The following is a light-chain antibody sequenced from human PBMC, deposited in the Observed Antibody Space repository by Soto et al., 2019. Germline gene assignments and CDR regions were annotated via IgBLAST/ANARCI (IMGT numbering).Light chain of an antibody. Sequence: EIVLTQSPGTLSLSTGERATLSCRASQSVSSSYLAWYQQKPGQAPRLLIYGASSRATGIPDRFSGSGSGTDFTLTISRLEPEDFAVYYCQQYGSSPQTFGQRTKVDIK. J-gene: IGKJ1*01. CDR3: QQYGSSPQT. CDR2: GAS. CDR1: QSVSSSY. V-gene: IGKV3-20*01.